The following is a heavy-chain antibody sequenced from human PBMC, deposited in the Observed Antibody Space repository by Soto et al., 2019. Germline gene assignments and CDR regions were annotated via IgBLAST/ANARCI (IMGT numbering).Heavy chain of an antibody. CDR1: GGSISSYY. V-gene: IGHV4-4*07. CDR2: IYTSGST. CDR3: ARDGPFIPVGMDV. Sequence: QVQLQESGPGLVKPSETLSLTCTVSGGSISSYYWSWIRQPAVKGLEWIGRIYTSGSTNYTPSLKSRVAMSVHPSKNQFSLKLSPVTAADTAVYYCARDGPFIPVGMDVWGQGTTVTVSS. J-gene: IGHJ6*02. D-gene: IGHD3-16*01.